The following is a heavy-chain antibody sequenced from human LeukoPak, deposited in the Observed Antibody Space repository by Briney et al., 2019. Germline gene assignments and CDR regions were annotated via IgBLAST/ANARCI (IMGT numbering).Heavy chain of an antibody. D-gene: IGHD4-17*01. CDR2: IDYSGST. J-gene: IGHJ4*02. Sequence: SETLSLTCTVSGGSISTYYWSWIRQPPGKGLEWIGDIDYSGSTKYNPSLESRVTISVDTSKNQFSLKLSSVTAADTAMYYCARHGYYGGHLDSWGQGSLVTVSS. V-gene: IGHV4-59*01. CDR1: GGSISTYY. CDR3: ARHGYYGGHLDS.